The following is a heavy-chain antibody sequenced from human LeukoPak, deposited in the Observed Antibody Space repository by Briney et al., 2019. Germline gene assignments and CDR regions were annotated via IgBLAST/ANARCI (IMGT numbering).Heavy chain of an antibody. CDR1: GGTFSSYA. J-gene: IGHJ4*02. CDR3: ARGRYCSGGSCYPEDH. Sequence: SVKVSCKASGGTFSSYAISWVRQAPGQGLEWMGGIIPIFGTANYAQKFQGRVTITADKSTSTAYMELSSLRSEDTAVYYCARGRYCSGGSCYPEDHWGQGTLVTVSS. D-gene: IGHD2-15*01. V-gene: IGHV1-69*06. CDR2: IIPIFGTA.